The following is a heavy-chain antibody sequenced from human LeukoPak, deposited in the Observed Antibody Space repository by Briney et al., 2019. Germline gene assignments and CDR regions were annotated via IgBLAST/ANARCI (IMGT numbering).Heavy chain of an antibody. D-gene: IGHD2-2*02. CDR1: GFTFTSYD. J-gene: IGHJ5*02. CDR3: VRDGEGAAISVNYWFDP. CDR2: MNPNNGNT. V-gene: IGHV1-8*01. Sequence: ASVKVSCKASGFTFTSYDINWVRQASGQGLEWTGWMNPNNGNTGYAQKFQGRVTMTRDTSINTAYMELRGLRSEDTAVYYCVRDGEGAAISVNYWFDPWGQGTLVTVSS.